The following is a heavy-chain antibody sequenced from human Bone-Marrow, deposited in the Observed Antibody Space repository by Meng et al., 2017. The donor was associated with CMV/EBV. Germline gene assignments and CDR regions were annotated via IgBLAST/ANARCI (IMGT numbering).Heavy chain of an antibody. Sequence: LESMCLPWPVFDTPFSSGSYYWCSIRQPPGKGLEWIGYIYYSGSTYYNPSLNGRVTTSIDTSTNHFSLKMTSVTDADTAVYYCARGEGYCTTTRCPLAPLDNWGQGTLVTVSS. CDR3: ARGEGYCTTTRCPLAPLDN. D-gene: IGHD2-2*01. CDR1: DTPFSSGSYY. CDR2: IYYSGST. V-gene: IGHV4-61*03. J-gene: IGHJ4*02.